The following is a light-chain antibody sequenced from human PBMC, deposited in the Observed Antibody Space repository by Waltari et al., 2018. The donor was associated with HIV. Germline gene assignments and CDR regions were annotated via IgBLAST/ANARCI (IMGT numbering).Light chain of an antibody. CDR3: CSYGGSGLV. Sequence: QSALTQSASVSGSPGQSITISCTGTSSDVGAYTLVSWYQQHPGEVPKLLIYEVTKRPSGVSTRFSGAKSGNTASLTISGLQAEDEADYYCCSYGGSGLVFGGGTKLTVL. V-gene: IGLV2-23*02. CDR2: EVT. J-gene: IGLJ3*02. CDR1: SSDVGAYTL.